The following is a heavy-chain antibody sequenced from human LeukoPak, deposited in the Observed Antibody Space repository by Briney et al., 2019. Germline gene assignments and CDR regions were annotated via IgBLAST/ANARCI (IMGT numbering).Heavy chain of an antibody. V-gene: IGHV3-21*01. Sequence: GGSLRLSCAASGFTFSSHSMNWVRQAPGKGLEWVSSISSSSSYIYYADSVKGRFTISRDNAKNSLYLQMNSLRAEDTAVYYCARDPCSSTSCNMDVWGQGTTVTVSS. CDR3: ARDPCSSTSCNMDV. CDR1: GFTFSSHS. D-gene: IGHD2-2*01. J-gene: IGHJ6*02. CDR2: ISSSSSYI.